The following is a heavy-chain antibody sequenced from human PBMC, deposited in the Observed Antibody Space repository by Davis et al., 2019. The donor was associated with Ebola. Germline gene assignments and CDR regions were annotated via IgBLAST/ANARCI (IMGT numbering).Heavy chain of an antibody. J-gene: IGHJ4*02. Sequence: ASVKVSCKASGYTFTSYGISWVRQAPGQGLEWMGWISAYNGNTNYAQKLQGRVTMTTDTSTSTAYMELRSLRSDDTAVYYCATYPGRIEQYYFDYWGQGTLVTVSS. CDR3: ATYPGRIEQYYFDY. D-gene: IGHD3-16*02. CDR1: GYTFTSYG. CDR2: ISAYNGNT. V-gene: IGHV1-18*01.